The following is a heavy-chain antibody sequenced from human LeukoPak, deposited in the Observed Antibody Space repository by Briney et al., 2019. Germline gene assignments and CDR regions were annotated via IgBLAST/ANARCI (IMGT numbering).Heavy chain of an antibody. Sequence: PGRSLRLSXTASGFTFGDYAMSWFRQTPGKGLEWVGFIRSKAYGGTTEYAASVKGRFTISRDDSKSIAYLQMNSLKTEDTAVYYCTRDSSYYYDSSGSDYFDYWGQGTLVTVSS. D-gene: IGHD3-22*01. CDR3: TRDSSYYYDSSGSDYFDY. V-gene: IGHV3-49*03. J-gene: IGHJ4*02. CDR2: IRSKAYGGTT. CDR1: GFTFGDYA.